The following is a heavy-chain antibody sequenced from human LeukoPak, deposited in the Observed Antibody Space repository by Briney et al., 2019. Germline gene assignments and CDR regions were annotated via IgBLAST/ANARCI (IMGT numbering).Heavy chain of an antibody. CDR2: IYSGGST. D-gene: IGHD3-10*01. V-gene: IGHV3-53*01. CDR1: GIRVNSNY. J-gene: IGHJ4*02. CDR3: ARITSTYFDY. Sequence: GGSLRLSCAASGIRVNSNYMSWVRQAPGKGLEWVSVIYSGGSTSYADSVKGRFTISRDNSKNTMYLQMNSLRAEDTAVYYCARITSTYFDYWGQGTLATVSS.